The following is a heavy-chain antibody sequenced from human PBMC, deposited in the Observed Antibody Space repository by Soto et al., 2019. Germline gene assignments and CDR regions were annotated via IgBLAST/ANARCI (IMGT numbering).Heavy chain of an antibody. D-gene: IGHD1-26*01. CDR2: ISGSGGST. Sequence: EVQLLESGGGLVQPGGSLRLSCAASGFTFSSYAMNWVRQAPGKGLEWVSAISGSGGSTYYADSVKGRFTISRDNSKNTLYLQMNSLRAEDTAVYYCAKVVGATRGYFDYWGQGTLVTVSS. J-gene: IGHJ4*02. V-gene: IGHV3-23*01. CDR3: AKVVGATRGYFDY. CDR1: GFTFSSYA.